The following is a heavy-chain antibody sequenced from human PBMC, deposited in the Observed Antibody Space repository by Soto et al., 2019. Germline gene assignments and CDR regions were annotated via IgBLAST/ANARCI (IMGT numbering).Heavy chain of an antibody. CDR1: GGTFSSYA. D-gene: IGHD4-17*01. V-gene: IGHV1-69*13. Sequence: GASVKVSCKASGGTFSSYAISWVRQAPGQGLEWMGGIIPIFGTANYAQKFQGRVTITADESTSTAYMELSSLRSEDTAVYYCARHRGLLIMVFDIWGQGTMVTVSS. CDR3: ARHRGLLIMVFDI. CDR2: IIPIFGTA. J-gene: IGHJ3*02.